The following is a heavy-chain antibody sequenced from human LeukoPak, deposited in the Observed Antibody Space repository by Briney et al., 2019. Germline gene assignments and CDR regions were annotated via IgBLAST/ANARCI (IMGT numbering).Heavy chain of an antibody. V-gene: IGHV3-33*01. CDR3: ARDLSRYGAYYYDSSGNWFDP. J-gene: IGHJ5*02. CDR1: GFTFSSYG. CDR2: IWYDGSNK. Sequence: GGSLRLSCAASGFTFSSYGMHWVRQAPGKGLEWVAVIWYDGSNKYYADSVKGRFTISRDNSKNTLYLQMNSLRAEDTAVYYCARDLSRYGAYYYDSSGNWFDPWGQGTLVTVSS. D-gene: IGHD3-22*01.